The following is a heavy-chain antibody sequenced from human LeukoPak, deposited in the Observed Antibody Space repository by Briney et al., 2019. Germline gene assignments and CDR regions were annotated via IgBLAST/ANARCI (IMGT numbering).Heavy chain of an antibody. CDR3: ASHYDRDGGVDY. Sequence: ASVKVSCTASAYTFTGYYMHWVRQAPGQGLEWMGRINTNSGGTNYAQTFQGRVTMTRDTSISTAYMELSRLRSDDTAVYYCASHYDRDGGVDYWGQGTLVTVSS. D-gene: IGHD3-16*01. J-gene: IGHJ4*02. CDR2: INTNSGGT. CDR1: AYTFTGYY. V-gene: IGHV1-2*06.